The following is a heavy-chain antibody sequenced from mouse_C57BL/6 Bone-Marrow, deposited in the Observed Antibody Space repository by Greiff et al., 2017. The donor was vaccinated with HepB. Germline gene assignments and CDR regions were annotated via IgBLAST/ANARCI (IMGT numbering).Heavy chain of an antibody. Sequence: QVQLQQPGAELVKPGASVKLSCKASGYTFTSYWMQWVKQRPGQGLEWIGEIDPSDSSTNYNQKFTDQATLTVDTSSSTAYMQLSSLTSGDSAVYYGARYTWIAMDYWGQGTTVTVSS. CDR1: GYTFTSYW. CDR3: ARYTWIAMDY. CDR2: IDPSDSST. J-gene: IGHJ4*01. V-gene: IGHV1-50*01.